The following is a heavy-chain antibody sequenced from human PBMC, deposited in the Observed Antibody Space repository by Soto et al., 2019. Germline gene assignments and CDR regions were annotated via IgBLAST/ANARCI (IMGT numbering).Heavy chain of an antibody. D-gene: IGHD2-2*01. J-gene: IGHJ6*03. CDR3: GSGGGGYCSSTSCYYYMDV. CDR1: GGSISSYY. Sequence: SETLSLTCTVSGGSISSYYWSWIRQPPGKGLEWIGYIYYSGSTNYNPSLKSRVTISVDTSKNQFSLKLSSVTAADTAVYYCGSGGGGYCSSTSCYYYMDVWGKGTTVTVSS. V-gene: IGHV4-59*01. CDR2: IYYSGST.